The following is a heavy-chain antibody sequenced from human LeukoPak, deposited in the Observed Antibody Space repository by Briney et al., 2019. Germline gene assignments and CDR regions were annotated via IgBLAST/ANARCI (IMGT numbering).Heavy chain of an antibody. CDR2: IYPGDSDT. V-gene: IGHV5-51*01. CDR1: GYRFTSYW. D-gene: IGHD2-21*02. CDR3: ARRNPLTQDAFDI. J-gene: IGHJ3*02. Sequence: GESLKISCKGSGYRFTSYWIGWVRQMPGKGLEWMGIIYPGDSDTTYSPSFQGQVTISADKSINTAYLQWNSLKASDTAMYYCARRNPLTQDAFDIWGQGTMVSVSS.